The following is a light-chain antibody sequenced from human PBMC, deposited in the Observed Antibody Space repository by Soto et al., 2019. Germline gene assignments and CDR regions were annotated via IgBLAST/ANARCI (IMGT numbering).Light chain of an antibody. Sequence: EIVFTQSRVTLSLYTVERATLSCRASQSVSSSYLAWYQQKPGQAPRLLIYGASSRATGIPDRFSGSGSGTDFTLTISRLEPEDFAVYYCQQYGSSRPFGQGTKVAIK. J-gene: IGKJ1*01. CDR3: QQYGSSRP. CDR1: QSVSSSY. V-gene: IGKV3-20*01. CDR2: GAS.